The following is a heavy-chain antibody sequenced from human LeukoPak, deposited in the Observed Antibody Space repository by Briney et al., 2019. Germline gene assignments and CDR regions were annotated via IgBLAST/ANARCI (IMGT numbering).Heavy chain of an antibody. Sequence: ASVKDSCKPSVYTFTSFGITSVRQAPGQGLEWMGWIGAYNGDTNYAQKFQGRVTMTTDTTTSTAYMDRRSLRSDDTAVYYCTIDLCRGGNCSSSDFGVRGTVVTVSS. J-gene: IGHJ4*02. CDR1: VYTFTSFG. CDR2: IGAYNGDT. CDR3: TIDLCRGGNCSSSDF. V-gene: IGHV1-18*04. D-gene: IGHD2-15*01.